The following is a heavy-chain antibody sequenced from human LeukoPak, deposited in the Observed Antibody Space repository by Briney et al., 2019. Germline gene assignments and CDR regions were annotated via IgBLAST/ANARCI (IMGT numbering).Heavy chain of an antibody. J-gene: IGHJ4*02. V-gene: IGHV3-48*03. D-gene: IGHD5-18*01. Sequence: RGSLRLSCAASGFTFSSYEMNWVRQAPGKWLEWVSYISSIGSTIYYADSVKGRFTISRDNAKNSLYLQMNSLRAEDTAVYYCANSRGYNSGYRALELPPSPIDWGQGTLVTVSS. CDR1: GFTFSSYE. CDR3: ANSRGYNSGYRALELPPSPID. CDR2: ISSIGSTI.